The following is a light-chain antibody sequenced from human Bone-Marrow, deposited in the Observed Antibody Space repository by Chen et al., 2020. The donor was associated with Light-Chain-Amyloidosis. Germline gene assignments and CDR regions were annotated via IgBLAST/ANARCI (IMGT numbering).Light chain of an antibody. J-gene: IGLJ3*02. CDR2: DDD. V-gene: IGLV6-57*01. CDR3: QSYQGSSQGV. Sequence: NFMLTQPHSVSESPGKTVIISCTRSSGSIATNYVQWYQQRPGSSPTTVIYDDDQRPSEVPDRFSGSIDRSSNSASLTISGLKTEDEADYYCQSYQGSSQGVFGGGTKLTVL. CDR1: SGSIATNY.